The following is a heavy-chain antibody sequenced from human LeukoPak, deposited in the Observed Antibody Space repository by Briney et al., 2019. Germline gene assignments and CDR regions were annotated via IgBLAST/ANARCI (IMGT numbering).Heavy chain of an antibody. J-gene: IGHJ4*02. CDR2: INANSGDT. Sequence: ASVKVSCKTSGCTFTDFYMHWVRQAPGQGLEYMGCINANSGDTNSPQKFQGRITLTRDTSITTVYMELSSLRSDDAAVYYCAGEYCRGGRCNQAFEYWGQGTLVTLSS. V-gene: IGHV1-2*02. CDR1: GCTFTDFY. D-gene: IGHD2-15*01. CDR3: AGEYCRGGRCNQAFEY.